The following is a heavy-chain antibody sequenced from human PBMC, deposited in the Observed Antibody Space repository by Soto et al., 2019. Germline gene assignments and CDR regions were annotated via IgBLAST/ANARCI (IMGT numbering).Heavy chain of an antibody. CDR1: SYSISSSKW. CDR3: ARNGGTTRGPYFDY. D-gene: IGHD1-26*01. J-gene: IGHJ4*02. V-gene: IGHV4-28*01. CDR2: ISYSGTT. Sequence: QVQLQESGPGLVKPSDTLSLTCAVSSYSISSSKWWGWIRQPPGKGLEWIAYISYSGTTYYNPSLKSRVTMSVDTSKNQFSLKLSSVTAVDTAVYYCARNGGTTRGPYFDYWGQGTLVTVSS.